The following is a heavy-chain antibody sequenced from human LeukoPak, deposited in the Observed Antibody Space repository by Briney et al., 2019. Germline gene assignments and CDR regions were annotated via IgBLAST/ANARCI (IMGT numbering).Heavy chain of an antibody. CDR2: ISYDGSNK. D-gene: IGHD5-18*01. J-gene: IGHJ4*02. CDR3: AKDLGGYSYGDFDY. Sequence: GRSLRLSCAASGFTFSSYGMHWVRQAPGKGLEWVAVISYDGSNKYYADSVKGRFTISRDNSKNTLYLQMNSLRAEDTAVYYCAKDLGGYSYGDFDYWGQGTLVTVSS. V-gene: IGHV3-30*18. CDR1: GFTFSSYG.